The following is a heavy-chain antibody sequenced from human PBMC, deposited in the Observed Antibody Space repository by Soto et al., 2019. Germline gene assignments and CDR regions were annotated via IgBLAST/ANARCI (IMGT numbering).Heavy chain of an antibody. CDR1: GGSISSGGYY. D-gene: IGHD1-26*01. V-gene: IGHV4-30-4*01. J-gene: IGHJ4*02. CDR2: IYYSGST. CDR3: ARDSSGSYSGYFDY. Sequence: PSETLSLTCTVSGGSISSGGYYWSWIRQHPGKGLEWIGYIYYSGSTYYNPSLKSRVTISVDTSKNQFSLKLSSVTAADTAVYYCARDSSGSYSGYFDYWGQGTLVTVSS.